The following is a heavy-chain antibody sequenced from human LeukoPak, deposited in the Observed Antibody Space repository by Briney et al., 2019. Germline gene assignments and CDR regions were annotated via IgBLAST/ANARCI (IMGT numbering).Heavy chain of an antibody. J-gene: IGHJ4*02. V-gene: IGHV3-23*01. CDR3: ASGGLGARKYYSDPFHY. CDR1: GFTFSTYA. Sequence: GGSLRLSCAASGFTFSTYAMSWVRQAPGKGLEWVSGISGSGDSTYYADSVRGRFTISRDNSKNTVFLQMNTLRAVDTAVYYCASGGLGARKYYSDPFHYWGQGTLVTVSS. D-gene: IGHD3-10*01. CDR2: ISGSGDST.